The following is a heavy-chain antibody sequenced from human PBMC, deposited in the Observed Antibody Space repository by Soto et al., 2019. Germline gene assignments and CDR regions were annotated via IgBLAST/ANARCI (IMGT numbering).Heavy chain of an antibody. Sequence: QLQLQESGPGLVKPSQTLSLTCNVSGGSIGSSAYYWSWIRQHPGKGLEWIGYIFYSGSTYYNPSLKTRVTTSVDTSQNQVCLKLTSVTAADTAMDYCARDEITITPTTYCYRDVWSKGTPVTVSS. CDR2: IFYSGST. J-gene: IGHJ6*03. CDR1: GGSIGSSAYY. V-gene: IGHV4-31*03. CDR3: ARDEITITPTTYCYRDV. D-gene: IGHD3-10*01.